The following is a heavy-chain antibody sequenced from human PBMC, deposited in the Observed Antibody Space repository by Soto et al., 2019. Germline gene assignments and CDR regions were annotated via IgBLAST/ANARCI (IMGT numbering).Heavy chain of an antibody. J-gene: IGHJ4*01. CDR1: GFPFSNAW. D-gene: IGHD2-8*01. Sequence: GGSLRLSCVASGFPFSNAWINWVRQVPGKGLEWVGRVKSKTDGGSSDYAAAVKGRFAVSRDDSRNIVYLQMNSLKIEDTGVYYCTTDSRTSLPEIRFDYWGHGTQVTVS. CDR3: TTDSRTSLPEIRFDY. V-gene: IGHV3-15*07. CDR2: VKSKTDGGSS.